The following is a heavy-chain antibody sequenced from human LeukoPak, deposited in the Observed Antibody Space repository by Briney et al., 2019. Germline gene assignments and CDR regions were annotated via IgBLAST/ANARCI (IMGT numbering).Heavy chain of an antibody. CDR1: GGSISSHY. D-gene: IGHD2-15*01. J-gene: IGHJ4*02. V-gene: IGHV4-59*11. Sequence: SETLSLTCTVSGGSISSHYWSWIRQPPGKGLEWIGYIYYSGSTNYNPPLKSRVTISVDTSKNQFSLKLSSVTAADTAVYYCASGYCSGGSCYLFDYWGQGTLVTVSS. CDR2: IYYSGST. CDR3: ASGYCSGGSCYLFDY.